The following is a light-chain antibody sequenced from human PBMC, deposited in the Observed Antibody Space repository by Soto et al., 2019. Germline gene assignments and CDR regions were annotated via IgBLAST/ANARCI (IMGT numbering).Light chain of an antibody. CDR3: SSYTSTSTLV. Sequence: QSVLTQPASVSGSPGQSITISCTGTSSDVGGYNFVSWYQQHPGKAPKLMIYDAYNRPSGVSNRFSGSKSGNTASLTISGLQAEDEAEYYCSSYTSTSTLVFGTGTKLTVL. CDR2: DAY. J-gene: IGLJ1*01. CDR1: SSDVGGYNF. V-gene: IGLV2-14*01.